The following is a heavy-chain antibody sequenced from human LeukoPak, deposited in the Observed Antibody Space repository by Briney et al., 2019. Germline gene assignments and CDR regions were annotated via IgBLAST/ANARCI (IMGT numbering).Heavy chain of an antibody. CDR2: IFPSGGEI. Sequence: GGSLRLSCAASGFTFSTFAMIWVRQPPGKGLEWVSSIFPSGGEIHYADSVKGRFTISRDNSKNTLYLQMNSLRAEDTAVYYCAQGGRITMVRGVQRDHYFHYWGQGTLVTVSS. CDR3: AQGGRITMVRGVQRDHYFHY. V-gene: IGHV3-23*01. CDR1: GFTFSTFA. D-gene: IGHD3-10*01. J-gene: IGHJ4*02.